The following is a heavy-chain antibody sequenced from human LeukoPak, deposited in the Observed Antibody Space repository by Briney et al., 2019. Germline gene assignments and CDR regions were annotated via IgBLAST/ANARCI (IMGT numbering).Heavy chain of an antibody. D-gene: IGHD3-9*01. J-gene: IGHJ4*02. Sequence: PSETLSLTCTVSGGSISSYYWSWIRQPPGKGLEWIGYIYSSGSTNYNPSLKSRVTISVDTSKYQFSLKLSSVTAADTAVYYCARQGPAAYDILTGYSRGPFDYWGQGTLVTVSS. V-gene: IGHV4-59*08. CDR2: IYSSGST. CDR3: ARQGPAAYDILTGYSRGPFDY. CDR1: GGSISSYY.